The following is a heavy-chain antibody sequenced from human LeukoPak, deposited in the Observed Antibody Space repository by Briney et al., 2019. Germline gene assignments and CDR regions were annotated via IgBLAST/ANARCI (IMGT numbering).Heavy chain of an antibody. D-gene: IGHD3-16*01. J-gene: IGHJ6*02. CDR1: GFTFSNYW. CDR3: ATYTHWVAGDV. CDR2: IRQDGGEK. Sequence: GGSLRLSCAASGFTFSNYWMSWVRQAPGKGLEWLGNIRQDGGEKYYVDSVKGRFTISRDNARNSLYLQMSSLRAEDTAVYYCATYTHWVAGDVWGQGTTVTVSS. V-gene: IGHV3-7*01.